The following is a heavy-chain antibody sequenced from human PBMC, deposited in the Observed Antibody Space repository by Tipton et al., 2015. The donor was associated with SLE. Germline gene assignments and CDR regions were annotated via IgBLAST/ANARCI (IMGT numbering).Heavy chain of an antibody. J-gene: IGHJ4*02. CDR1: GGSFSGYY. V-gene: IGHV4-59*01. CDR3: ARAHDSSLSY. CDR2: IYYSGST. D-gene: IGHD6-13*01. Sequence: TLSLTCAVYGGSFSGYYWSRIRQPPGKGLEWIGYIYYSGSTNYNPSLKSRVTISVDTSKNQFSLKLSSVTAADTAVYYCARAHDSSLSYWGQGTLVTVSS.